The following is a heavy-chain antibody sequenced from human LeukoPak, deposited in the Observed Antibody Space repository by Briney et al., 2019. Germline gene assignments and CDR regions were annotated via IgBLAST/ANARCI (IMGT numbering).Heavy chain of an antibody. Sequence: PSETLSLTCTVSGGSISNYYWSWIRQPPGKGLEWIEYIYYTGSTNYNPSLASRATISVDTSKNQFSLKLTSVTAADTAVYYCARTISGAWFDPWGQGTLVTVSS. CDR1: GGSISNYY. CDR3: ARTISGAWFDP. J-gene: IGHJ5*02. CDR2: IYYTGST. D-gene: IGHD3-10*01. V-gene: IGHV4-59*01.